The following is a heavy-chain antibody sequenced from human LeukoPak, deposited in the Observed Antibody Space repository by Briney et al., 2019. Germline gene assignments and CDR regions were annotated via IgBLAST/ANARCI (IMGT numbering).Heavy chain of an antibody. CDR1: GFTFSSYA. CDR3: ARELRRGYYDSSGYYPPEINYGMDV. J-gene: IGHJ6*02. Sequence: SGGSLRLSCAASGFTFSSYAMSWVRQAPGKGLEWVSYISSSSSTIYYADSVKGRFTISRDNAKNSLYLQMNSLRAEDTAVYYCARELRRGYYDSSGYYPPEINYGMDVWGQGTTVTVSS. V-gene: IGHV3-48*04. CDR2: ISSSSSTI. D-gene: IGHD3-22*01.